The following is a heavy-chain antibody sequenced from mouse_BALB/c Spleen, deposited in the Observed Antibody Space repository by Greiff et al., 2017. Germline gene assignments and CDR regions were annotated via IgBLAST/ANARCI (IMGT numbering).Heavy chain of an antibody. J-gene: IGHJ1*01. CDR3: ARTRDGYYEYFDV. D-gene: IGHD2-3*01. Sequence: QVQLQQSGPGLVQPSQSLSITCTVSGFSLTSYGVHWVRQSPGKGLAWLGVIWSGGSTDYNTAFISRLSISKDDSKSQVFFKMNSLQANDTAIYYCARTRDGYYEYFDVWGAGTTVTVSA. V-gene: IGHV2-2*02. CDR1: GFSLTSYG. CDR2: IWSGGST.